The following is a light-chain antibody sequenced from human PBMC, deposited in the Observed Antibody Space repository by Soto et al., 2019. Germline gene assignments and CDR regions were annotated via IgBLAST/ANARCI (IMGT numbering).Light chain of an antibody. J-gene: IGKJ1*01. Sequence: ETVMTQSPPTLSVSPGESATLSCRASRSVNSNLAWYQQKVGQAPRVLIYGASTRSTGIPARFSGSGSGTEFMLAITSLQSEDFAFYYCLHDNYWPWTFGQGTKVESK. V-gene: IGKV3-15*01. CDR1: RSVNSN. CDR3: LHDNYWPWT. CDR2: GAS.